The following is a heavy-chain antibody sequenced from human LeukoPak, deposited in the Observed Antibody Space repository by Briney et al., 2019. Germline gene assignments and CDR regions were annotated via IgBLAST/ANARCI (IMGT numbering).Heavy chain of an antibody. CDR2: ISGSGGST. CDR3: AKDAISVVLAASYFDS. V-gene: IGHV3-23*01. CDR1: GFTFSSYA. D-gene: IGHD2-2*01. Sequence: GGSLRLSCAASGFTFSSYAMSWVRQAPGKGLEWVSAISGSGGSTYYADSVKGRFTISRDNSKNTLSLQMNSLRAEDTALYYCAKDAISVVLAASYFDSWGQGALVTVSS. J-gene: IGHJ4*02.